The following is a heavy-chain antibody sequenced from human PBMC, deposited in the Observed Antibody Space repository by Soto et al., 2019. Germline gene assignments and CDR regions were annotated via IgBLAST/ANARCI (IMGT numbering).Heavy chain of an antibody. CDR3: ARHGSDSGWFFFDP. J-gene: IGHJ5*02. V-gene: IGHV4-59*08. Sequence: SETLSLTCSLSGGAINGDYWSWSRQPPGKGLEWIGFVSYSGSTDYHPSLKSRVTISIDTSKNQFSLKMISVTAADTAVYYCARHGSDSGWFFFDPWGQGALVTVSS. CDR2: VSYSGST. D-gene: IGHD6-19*01. CDR1: GGAINGDY.